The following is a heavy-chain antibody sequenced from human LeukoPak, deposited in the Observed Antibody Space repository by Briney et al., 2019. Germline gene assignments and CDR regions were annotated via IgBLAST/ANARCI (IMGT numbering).Heavy chain of an antibody. D-gene: IGHD3-10*01. V-gene: IGHV3-48*02. CDR3: ARLYYYGSGSSDY. CDR2: ISSSSSNI. Sequence: PGGSLRLSCAASGFSFSSYNMNWVRQAPGKGLEWVSFISSSSSNIYCADSVQGRFTISRDNAKNSLYLQMNSLRDEDTAVYYCARLYYYGSGSSDYWGQGTLVTVSS. J-gene: IGHJ4*02. CDR1: GFSFSSYN.